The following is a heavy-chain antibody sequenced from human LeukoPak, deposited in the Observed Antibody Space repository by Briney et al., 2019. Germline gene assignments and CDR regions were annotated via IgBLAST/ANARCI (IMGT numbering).Heavy chain of an antibody. D-gene: IGHD6-19*01. CDR3: ARLGRVAAAGAYDYHSLDV. J-gene: IGHJ6*02. CDR1: GDSSSTCS. CDR2: IYCSGST. Sequence: SETLSLTCTVSGDSSSTCSWTWIRQPPGKGLEWIGDIYCSGSTDHNPSLKSRLTFSVDTSKNQLSLKLNSVTAADTALYYCARLGRVAAAGAYDYHSLDVWGQGITVTVSS. V-gene: IGHV4-59*08.